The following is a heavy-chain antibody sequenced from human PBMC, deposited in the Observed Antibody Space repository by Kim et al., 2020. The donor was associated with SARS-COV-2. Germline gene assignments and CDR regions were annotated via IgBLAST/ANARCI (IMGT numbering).Heavy chain of an antibody. V-gene: IGHV7-4-1*02. CDR3: ASTREGSSWFSFYYMDV. CDR1: GYTFTSYA. J-gene: IGHJ6*03. Sequence: ASVKVSCKASGYTFTSYAMNWVRQAPGQGLEWMGWINTNTGNPTYAQGFTGRFVFSLDTSVSTAYLQISSLKAEDTAVYYCASTREGSSWFSFYYMDVWGKGTTVTVSS. D-gene: IGHD6-13*01. CDR2: INTNTGNP.